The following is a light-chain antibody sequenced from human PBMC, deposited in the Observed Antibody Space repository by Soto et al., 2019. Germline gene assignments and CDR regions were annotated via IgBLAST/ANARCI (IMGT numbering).Light chain of an antibody. Sequence: DIQMTQSPSSLSASVGDGVTITCRASQSISTYLIWYQQKPGKAPKLLIYATSSLQSGVPSRFSGSGSGTEFTLTISSLQPDDFATYYCQQFNTSPWTFGQGTKVDIK. CDR2: ATS. CDR3: QQFNTSPWT. CDR1: QSISTY. V-gene: IGKV1-39*01. J-gene: IGKJ1*01.